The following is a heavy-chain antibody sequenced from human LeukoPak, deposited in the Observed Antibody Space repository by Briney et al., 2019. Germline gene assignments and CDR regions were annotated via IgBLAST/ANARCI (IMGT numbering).Heavy chain of an antibody. Sequence: SVKVSCKASGYTFTSYYMHWVRQAPGQGLEWMGGIIPIFGTANYAQKFQGRVTITADKSTSTAYMELSSLRSEDTAVYYCARGSSWSRPLFDYWGQGTLVTVSS. CDR1: GYTFTSYY. CDR2: IIPIFGTA. CDR3: ARGSSWSRPLFDY. D-gene: IGHD6-13*01. V-gene: IGHV1-69*06. J-gene: IGHJ4*02.